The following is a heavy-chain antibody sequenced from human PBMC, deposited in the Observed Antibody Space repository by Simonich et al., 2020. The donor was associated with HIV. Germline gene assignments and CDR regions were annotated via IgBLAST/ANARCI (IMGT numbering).Heavy chain of an antibody. Sequence: QVQLQESGPGLVKPSETLSLTCTVSGGSLSSSSYYWGWIRQPPGKGLGWLGSIYYSGSTNYNPSLKSRVTISVDTSKTQFSLKRSSVAAADTAVYYCARLLILFGGYYFDYWGQGTLVTVSS. CDR2: IYYSGST. CDR1: GGSLSSSSYY. CDR3: ARLLILFGGYYFDY. V-gene: IGHV4-39*01. J-gene: IGHJ4*02. D-gene: IGHD3-16*01.